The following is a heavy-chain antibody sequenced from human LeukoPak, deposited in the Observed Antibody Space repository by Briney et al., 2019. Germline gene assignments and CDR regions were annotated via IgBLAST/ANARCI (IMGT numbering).Heavy chain of an antibody. V-gene: IGHV1-3*01. CDR3: ARETAVTQNDAFDI. CDR2: INAGNADT. CDR1: GYTFTSHT. J-gene: IGHJ3*02. D-gene: IGHD4-17*01. Sequence: ASVKVSCKSSGYTFTSHTIHWVRQAPGQGLEWMGWINAGNADTKYSQKFQGRVTITRDTSATTTYMELSSLKSEDTAVYFCARETAVTQNDAFDIWGQGTIITVSS.